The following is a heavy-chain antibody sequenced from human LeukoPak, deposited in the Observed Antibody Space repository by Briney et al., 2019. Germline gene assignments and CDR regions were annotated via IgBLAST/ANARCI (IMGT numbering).Heavy chain of an antibody. CDR2: IHTSGSTNYNPSLST. CDR3: ARHGGIAALYYFDY. CDR1: GGSISRYY. D-gene: IGHD6-13*01. J-gene: IGHJ4*02. Sequence: PSETLSLTCAVSGGSISRYYWSWIRQPPGKGLEWIGHIHTSGSTNYNPSLSTNYNPSLKSRVTISVDTSKNQFSLKLSSVTAADTAVYYCARHGGIAALYYFDYWGQGTLVTVSS. V-gene: IGHV4-4*09.